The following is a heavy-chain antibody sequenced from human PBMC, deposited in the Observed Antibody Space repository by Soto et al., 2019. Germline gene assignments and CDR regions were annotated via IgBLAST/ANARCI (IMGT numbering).Heavy chain of an antibody. V-gene: IGHV4-4*02. CDR3: ARGGDYTWHT. CDR1: GDSVSGDSW. Sequence: QVRLQESGPGLVQPSGTLSLTCAVSGDSVSGDSWWSWLRQSPGKGLEWIGEIFRTGATHYNPSLNSRVAISVARSKSQVPRKMTSVTDAATEVYYCARGGDYTWHTWGRGTLVTVSS. CDR2: IFRTGAT. D-gene: IGHD4-17*01. J-gene: IGHJ5*02.